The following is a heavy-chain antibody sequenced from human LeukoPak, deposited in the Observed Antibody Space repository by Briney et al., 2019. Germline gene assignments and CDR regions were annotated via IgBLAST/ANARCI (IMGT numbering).Heavy chain of an antibody. CDR3: AKIGLSRLGGDWFDP. CDR1: GYSFSSYY. J-gene: IGHJ5*02. D-gene: IGHD3-16*01. V-gene: IGHV1-46*01. Sequence: ASVKVSCKASGYSFSSYYMHWVRQAPGQGLEWMGVINPSGTSTTYAQKFQGRLTVTRDASTSTVYMELGSLRSEDTAVYYCAKIGLSRLGGDWFDPWGQGTLVTVSS. CDR2: INPSGTST.